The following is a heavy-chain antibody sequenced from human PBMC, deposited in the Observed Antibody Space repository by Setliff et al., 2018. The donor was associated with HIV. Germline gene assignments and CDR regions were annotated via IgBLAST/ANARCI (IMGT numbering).Heavy chain of an antibody. Sequence: PSETLSLTCTVSGGSISSSSYYWGWIRQPPGKGLEWIGSIYYSGSAMYNPSLKSRVTMSVDTSKNQFSLKLSSVTAADTAVYYCARQRDFDWLLQNYYYMDVWGKGATVTVSS. D-gene: IGHD3-9*01. CDR2: IYYSGSA. CDR1: GGSISSSSYY. V-gene: IGHV4-39*01. CDR3: ARQRDFDWLLQNYYYMDV. J-gene: IGHJ6*03.